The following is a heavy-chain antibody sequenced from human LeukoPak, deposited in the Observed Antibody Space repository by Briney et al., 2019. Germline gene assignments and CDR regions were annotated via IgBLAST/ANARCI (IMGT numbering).Heavy chain of an antibody. V-gene: IGHV3-48*01. CDR3: ARDRLKSGSYYFDY. J-gene: IGHJ4*02. Sequence: GGSLRLSCAASAFTFSDYSMNWVRQAPGKGLEWVSYISGRSSTIYYADSVKGRFTISRDNAKSSMYLQMNSLRAEDTAVYYCARDRLKSGSYYFDYCGQGTLVTVSS. D-gene: IGHD1-26*01. CDR1: AFTFSDYS. CDR2: ISGRSSTI.